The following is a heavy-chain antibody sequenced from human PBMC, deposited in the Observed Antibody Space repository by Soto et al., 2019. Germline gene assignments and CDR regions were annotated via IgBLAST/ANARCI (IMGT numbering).Heavy chain of an antibody. Sequence: QVQLVESGGGVVQPGRSLRLSCAASGFTFSSYGMHWVRQAPGKGLEWVAVIWYDGSNKYYAESVKGRFTISRDNSKSTLYLQMSSLRAEDTAVYYCARESNHRYSYYYYYGMDVWGQGTTVTVSS. CDR1: GFTFSSYG. CDR2: IWYDGSNK. D-gene: IGHD5-12*01. V-gene: IGHV3-33*01. J-gene: IGHJ6*02. CDR3: ARESNHRYSYYYYYGMDV.